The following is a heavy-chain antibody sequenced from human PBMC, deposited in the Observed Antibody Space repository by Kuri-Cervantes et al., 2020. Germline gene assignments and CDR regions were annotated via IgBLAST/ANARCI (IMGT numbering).Heavy chain of an antibody. J-gene: IGHJ4*02. V-gene: IGHV1-2*02. CDR2: INPNSGGT. Sequence: ASVKVSCKASGYTFTGYYMHWVRQAPGQGLEWMGWINPNSGGTNYAQKFQGRVTMTRDTSISTAYMELSRLRSDDTAVYYCVRTSILCSGGSCYDDWGQGTLVTDSS. CDR3: VRTSILCSGGSCYDD. CDR1: GYTFTGYY. D-gene: IGHD2-15*01.